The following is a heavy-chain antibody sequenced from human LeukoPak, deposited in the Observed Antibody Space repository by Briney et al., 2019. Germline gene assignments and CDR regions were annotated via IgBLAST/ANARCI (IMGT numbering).Heavy chain of an antibody. CDR3: AKVAARYGDYYFDY. CDR2: INAGNGNT. V-gene: IGHV1-3*03. J-gene: IGHJ4*02. CDR1: GYTFTSYG. Sequence: ASVKVSCKASGYTFTSYGISWVRQAPGQRLEWMGWINAGNGNTKYSQEFQGRVTITRDTSASAAYMELSSLRSDDMAVYYCAKVAARYGDYYFDYWGQGTLVTVSS. D-gene: IGHD4-17*01.